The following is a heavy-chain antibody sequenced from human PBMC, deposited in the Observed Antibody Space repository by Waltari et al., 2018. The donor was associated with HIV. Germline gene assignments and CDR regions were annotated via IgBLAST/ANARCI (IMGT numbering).Heavy chain of an antibody. D-gene: IGHD6-13*01. Sequence: QVQLQESGPGLVKPSETLSLTCTVPGGSISSYYWSWIRQPPGKGLEWIGYIYYSGSTNYNPSLKSRVTISVDTSKNQFSLKLSSVTAADTAVYYCARDREGMFDYWGQGTLVTVSS. CDR3: ARDREGMFDY. J-gene: IGHJ4*02. CDR2: IYYSGST. CDR1: GGSISSYY. V-gene: IGHV4-59*01.